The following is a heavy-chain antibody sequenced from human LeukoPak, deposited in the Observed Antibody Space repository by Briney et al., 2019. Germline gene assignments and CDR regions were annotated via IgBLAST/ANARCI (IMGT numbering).Heavy chain of an antibody. CDR2: INPNSGGT. CDR1: GYTFTGYY. J-gene: IGHJ5*02. CDR3: ARPLGYCSSTSCSNWFDP. Sequence: GGSVKVSCKASGYTFTGYYMHWVRQAPGQGLEWMGWINPNSGGTNYAQKFQGRVTMTRDTSISTAYMELSRLRSDDTAVYYCARPLGYCSSTSCSNWFDPWGQGTLVTVSS. D-gene: IGHD2-2*03. V-gene: IGHV1-2*02.